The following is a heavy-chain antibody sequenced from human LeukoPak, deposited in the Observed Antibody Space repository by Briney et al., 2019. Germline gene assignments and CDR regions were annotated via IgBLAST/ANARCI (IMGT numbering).Heavy chain of an antibody. CDR2: INAGNGNT. CDR1: GYTFTSYA. Sequence: ASVKVSCKASGYTFTSYAMHWVRQAPGQRLEWMGWINAGNGNTKYSQKFQGRVTITRDTSASTAYMELSSLRSEDTAVYYCARRMSPGYCSGGSCVLIDYWGQGTLVTVSS. J-gene: IGHJ4*02. D-gene: IGHD2-15*01. CDR3: ARRMSPGYCSGGSCVLIDY. V-gene: IGHV1-3*01.